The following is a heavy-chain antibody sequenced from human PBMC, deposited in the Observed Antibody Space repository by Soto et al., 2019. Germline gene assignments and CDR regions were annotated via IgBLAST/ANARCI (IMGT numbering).Heavy chain of an antibody. D-gene: IGHD6-19*01. Sequence: GGSLRLSCAASGFTFSSYAMSWVRQAPGKGLEWVSAISGSGGSTYYADSVKGRFTISRDNSKNTLYLQMNSLRAEDTAVYYCANEGALFRGWTNDYWGQGTMVTVSS. CDR2: ISGSGGST. J-gene: IGHJ4*02. CDR3: ANEGALFRGWTNDY. V-gene: IGHV3-23*01. CDR1: GFTFSSYA.